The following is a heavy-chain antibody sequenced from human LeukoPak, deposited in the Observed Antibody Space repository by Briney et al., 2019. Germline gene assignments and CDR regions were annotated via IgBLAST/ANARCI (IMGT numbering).Heavy chain of an antibody. CDR1: GFTFSSYA. D-gene: IGHD3-22*01. Sequence: VGSLRLSCAASGFTFSSYAMSWVRQAPGKGLEWVSAISSSGGSTYYADSVKGRFTISRDNSKNTLYLQMNSLRAEDTAVYYCAKVWDTYYYDSSGSFDYWGQGTLVTVSS. CDR3: AKVWDTYYYDSSGSFDY. V-gene: IGHV3-23*01. J-gene: IGHJ4*02. CDR2: ISSSGGST.